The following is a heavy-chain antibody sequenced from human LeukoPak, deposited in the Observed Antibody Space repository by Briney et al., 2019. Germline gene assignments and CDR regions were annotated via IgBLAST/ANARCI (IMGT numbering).Heavy chain of an antibody. CDR2: ISSSSSYI. V-gene: IGHV3-21*01. J-gene: IGHJ4*02. Sequence: GGSLRLSCAASGFTFSSYSMNWVRQAPGKGLEWVSSISSSSSYIYYADSVNGRFTISRDNAKNSLYLQMNSLRAEDTAVYYCARRGDIGSGSYLFSVWGQGTLVTVSS. D-gene: IGHD3-10*01. CDR1: GFTFSSYS. CDR3: ARRGDIGSGSYLFSV.